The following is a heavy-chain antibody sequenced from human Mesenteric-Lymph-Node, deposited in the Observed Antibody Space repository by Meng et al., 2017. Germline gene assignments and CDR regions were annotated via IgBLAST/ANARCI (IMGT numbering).Heavy chain of an antibody. CDR1: GFTFSSYW. Sequence: GESLKISCAASGFTFSSYWMSWVRQAPGEGLEWVANIKQDGSEKYYVDSVKGRFTISRDNAKNSLFLRMNSLRAEDTAVYYCARDRSRVVVTALDAFDIWGRGTMVTVSS. D-gene: IGHD2-21*02. CDR3: ARDRSRVVVTALDAFDI. CDR2: IKQDGSEK. J-gene: IGHJ3*02. V-gene: IGHV3-7*01.